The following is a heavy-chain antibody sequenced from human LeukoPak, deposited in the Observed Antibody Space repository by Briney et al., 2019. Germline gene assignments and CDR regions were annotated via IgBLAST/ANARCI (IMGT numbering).Heavy chain of an antibody. V-gene: IGHV4-30-2*01. J-gene: IGHJ4*02. CDR3: ARGLNWGDYFDY. D-gene: IGHD7-27*01. CDR2: IYHSGST. Sequence: PSETLSLTCAVSGGSISSGGYSWSWIRQPPGKGLEWIGYIYHSGSTYYNPSLKSRVTISVDRSKNQFSLKLASVTAADTAVYYCARGLNWGDYFDYWGQGTLVTVSS. CDR1: GGSISSGGYS.